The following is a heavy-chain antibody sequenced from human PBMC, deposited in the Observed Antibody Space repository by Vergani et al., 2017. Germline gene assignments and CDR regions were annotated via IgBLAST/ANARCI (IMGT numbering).Heavy chain of an antibody. V-gene: IGHV3-15*01. J-gene: IGHJ4*02. CDR2: IKSKTDGGTT. Sequence: EVQLVESGGGLVKPGGSLRLSCAASGFTFSNAWMSWVRQAPGKGLEWVGRIKSKTDGGTTDYAAPVKGRFTISRDNAKNSLYLQMNSLRAEDTAVYYCIAVAGTGGVVDRNPFDYWGQGTLVTVSS. D-gene: IGHD2-8*02. CDR3: IAVAGTGGVVDRNPFDY. CDR1: GFTFSNAW.